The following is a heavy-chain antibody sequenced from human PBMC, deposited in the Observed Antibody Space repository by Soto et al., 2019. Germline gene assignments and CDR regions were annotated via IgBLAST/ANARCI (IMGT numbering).Heavy chain of an antibody. V-gene: IGHV1-18*01. CDR3: ARESPPPRA. CDR2: ISAYNGNT. J-gene: IGHJ4*02. Sequence: QVQLVQSGAEVKKPGASVKVSCKASGYTFTSYHITWVRQAPGHGLEWLGGISAYNGNTNYAQKLQGRVNMTTDTPTSTADRELRSLRSDDTAGYECARESPPPRAWGQGTLVTVSS. CDR1: GYTFTSYH.